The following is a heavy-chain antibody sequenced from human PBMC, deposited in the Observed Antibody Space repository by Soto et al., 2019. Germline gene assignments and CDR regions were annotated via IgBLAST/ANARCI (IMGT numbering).Heavy chain of an antibody. Sequence: QVQLVESGGGMVQPGRSLRLSCAASGFTFSSYAMHWVRQAPGKGLEWVAVISYDGSNKYYADSVKGRFTISRDNSKNTLYLQMNSLRAEDTAVYYCARDKSYGRTDLDYWGQGTLVTVSS. V-gene: IGHV3-30-3*01. D-gene: IGHD5-18*01. J-gene: IGHJ4*02. CDR2: ISYDGSNK. CDR1: GFTFSSYA. CDR3: ARDKSYGRTDLDY.